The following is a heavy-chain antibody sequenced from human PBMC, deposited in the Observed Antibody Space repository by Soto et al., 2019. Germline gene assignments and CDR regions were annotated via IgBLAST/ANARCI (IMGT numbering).Heavy chain of an antibody. Sequence: ASVKVSCKASGYTFTSYDINWVRQATGQGLEWMGWMNPNSGNTGYAQKFQGRVTMTRNTSISTAYMELSSLRSEDTAVYYCARVIISNGGYYYYYMDVWGKGTTVTVSS. CDR2: MNPNSGNT. CDR3: ARVIISNGGYYYYYMDV. J-gene: IGHJ6*03. CDR1: GYTFTSYD. V-gene: IGHV1-8*01. D-gene: IGHD2-8*01.